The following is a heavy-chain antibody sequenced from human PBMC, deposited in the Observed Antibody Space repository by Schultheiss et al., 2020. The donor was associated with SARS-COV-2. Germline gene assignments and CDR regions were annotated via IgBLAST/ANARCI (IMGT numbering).Heavy chain of an antibody. D-gene: IGHD2-21*02. J-gene: IGHJ4*02. CDR2: INQSGGT. CDR3: ARGTYCGAACHSYFDS. CDR1: GGSFSGYY. Sequence: SETLSLTCAVYGGSFSGYYWSWIRQPPGKGLEWIGEINQSGGTDYNASLKSRVTMSADTSKSHFYLKLSSVTAADTAVYFCARGTYCGAACHSYFDSWGQGSLVTVSS. V-gene: IGHV4-34*01.